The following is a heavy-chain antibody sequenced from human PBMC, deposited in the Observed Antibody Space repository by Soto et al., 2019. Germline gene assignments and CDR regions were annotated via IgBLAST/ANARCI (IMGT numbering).Heavy chain of an antibody. CDR3: ASPKIAFYNWFDP. CDR1: GGSMSSSSYY. V-gene: IGHV4-39*01. J-gene: IGHJ5*02. D-gene: IGHD3-3*02. Sequence: QLQLQESGPGLVKPSETLSLTCTVSGGSMSSSSYYWGWIRQPPGKGLEWIGRIYYSGTTYYNPSLKRRVTISVDTSKNQFSLNLSSVTAADTAVYYCASPKIAFYNWFDPWGQGTLVTVSS. CDR2: IYYSGTT.